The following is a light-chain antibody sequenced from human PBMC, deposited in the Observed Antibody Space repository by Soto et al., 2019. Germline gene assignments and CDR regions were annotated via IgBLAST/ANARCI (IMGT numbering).Light chain of an antibody. V-gene: IGKV3-15*01. J-gene: IGKJ1*01. CDR2: GAS. Sequence: EIVMTQSPATLSVSPGERATLSCLASQSVSSNFTWYQQKPCQAPRLLLYGASTRATGIPARFSGSGSGTDFNLTINSLQSEDFAVYYCQQYNNWPQTFGQGTKVEIK. CDR3: QQYNNWPQT. CDR1: QSVSSN.